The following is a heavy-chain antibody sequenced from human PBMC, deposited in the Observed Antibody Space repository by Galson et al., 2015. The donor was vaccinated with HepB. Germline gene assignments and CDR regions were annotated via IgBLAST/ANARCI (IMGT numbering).Heavy chain of an antibody. CDR3: AKDIKQLAAITIYYYGMDV. CDR2: ISGSGGST. Sequence: SLRLSCAASGFTFSSYAVSWVRQAPGKGLEWVSAISGSGGSTYYADSVKGRFTISRDNSKNTLYLQMNSLRAEDTAVYYCAKDIKQLAAITIYYYGMDVWGQGTTVTVSS. V-gene: IGHV3-23*01. CDR1: GFTFSSYA. D-gene: IGHD6-13*01. J-gene: IGHJ6*02.